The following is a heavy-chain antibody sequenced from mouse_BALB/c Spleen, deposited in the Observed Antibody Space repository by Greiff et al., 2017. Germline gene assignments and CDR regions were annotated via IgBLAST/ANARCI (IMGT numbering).Heavy chain of an antibody. D-gene: IGHD2-1*01. CDR3: ARGDGNYYFDY. CDR2: ILPGSGST. J-gene: IGHJ2*01. Sequence: QVQLQQSGAELMKPGASVKISCKATGYTFSSYWIEWVKQRPGHGLEWIGEILPGSGSTNYNEKFKGKATFTADTSSNTAYMQLSSLTSEDSAVYYCARGDGNYYFDYWGQGTTLTVSS. CDR1: GYTFSSYW. V-gene: IGHV1-9*01.